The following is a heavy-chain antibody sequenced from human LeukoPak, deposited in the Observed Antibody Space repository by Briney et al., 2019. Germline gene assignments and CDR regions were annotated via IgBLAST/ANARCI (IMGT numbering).Heavy chain of an antibody. CDR2: ISSGRGYI. Sequence: GSLRLSCSASGFSFNDYTMNWVRQAPGKGLEWASSISSGRGYIYYADSVKGRLTISRDNAKNSLFLPMTSLRDEDTAVYYCAIISAAGRGGGFDFWGEGTLVTVSS. J-gene: IGHJ4*02. CDR1: GFSFNDYT. V-gene: IGHV3-21*01. D-gene: IGHD6-13*01. CDR3: AIISAAGRGGGFDF.